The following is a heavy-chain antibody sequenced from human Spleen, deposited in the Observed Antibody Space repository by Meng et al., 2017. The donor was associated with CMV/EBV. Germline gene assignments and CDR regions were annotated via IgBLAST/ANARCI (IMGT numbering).Heavy chain of an antibody. CDR3: ARTITSAWNAAFDI. J-gene: IGHJ3*02. D-gene: IGHD6-19*01. CDR1: GDSVSDHY. Sequence: SETLSLTCNVSGDSVSDHYWSWIRQPPGKGLEWVGYIFYSGITNYNPSLKSRVTMSLDTSKNHFSLRLSSVTAADTAVYYCARTITSAWNAAFDIWGQGTLVTVSS. V-gene: IGHV4-59*08. CDR2: IFYSGIT.